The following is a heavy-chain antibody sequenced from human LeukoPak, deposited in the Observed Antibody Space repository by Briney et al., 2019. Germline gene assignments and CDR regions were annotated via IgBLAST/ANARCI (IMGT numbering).Heavy chain of an antibody. CDR1: GGTFSSYA. CDR2: IIPILGIA. V-gene: IGHV1-69*04. D-gene: IGHD1-26*01. CDR3: ARGLVGATMAAY. Sequence: ASVKVSCKASGGTFSSYAISWVRQAPGQGLEWMGRIIPILGIANYAQKFQGRVTITADKSTSTAYMELSSLRSEDTAVYYCARGLVGATMAAYWGQGTLVTVSS. J-gene: IGHJ4*02.